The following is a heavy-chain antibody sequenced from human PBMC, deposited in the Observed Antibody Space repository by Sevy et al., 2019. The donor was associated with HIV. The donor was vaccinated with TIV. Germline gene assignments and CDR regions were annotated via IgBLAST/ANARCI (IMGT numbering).Heavy chain of an antibody. CDR3: ARDAMGTAMEIGDYFDY. CDR1: GFTFSSYS. D-gene: IGHD5-18*01. Sequence: GGSLRLSCAASGFTFSSYSMNWVRQAPGKGLEWVSYISSSSSTIYYADSVKGRFTISRDNAKNSLYLQMNSLREEDTAVYYCARDAMGTAMEIGDYFDYWGQGTLVTVSS. CDR2: ISSSSSTI. V-gene: IGHV3-48*02. J-gene: IGHJ4*02.